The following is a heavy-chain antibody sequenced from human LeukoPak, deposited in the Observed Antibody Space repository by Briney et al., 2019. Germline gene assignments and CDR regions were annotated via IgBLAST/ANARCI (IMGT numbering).Heavy chain of an antibody. CDR3: ARDSVVPVAMGYYYYYYMDV. CDR1: GGSFSGYY. Sequence: SETLSLTCAVYGGSFSGYYWSWIRQPPGKGLEWIGEINHSGSTNYNPSLKSRVTISVDTSKNQFSLKLSSVTAADTAVYYCARDSVVPVAMGYYYYYYMDVWGKGTTVTISS. D-gene: IGHD2-2*01. CDR2: INHSGST. V-gene: IGHV4-34*01. J-gene: IGHJ6*03.